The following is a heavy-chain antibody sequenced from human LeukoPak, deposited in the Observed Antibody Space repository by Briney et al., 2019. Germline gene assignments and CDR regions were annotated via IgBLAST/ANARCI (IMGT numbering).Heavy chain of an antibody. J-gene: IGHJ6*02. D-gene: IGHD3-22*01. V-gene: IGHV3-30*18. CDR1: GFTFSSYG. CDR3: AKDLTYYYDSSGYLDYYYGMDV. Sequence: GGSLRLSCAASGFTFSSYGMHWVRQAPGKGLEWVAVISYDGSNKYYADSVKGRFTISRDNSKNTLYLQMNSLRAEDTAVYYCAKDLTYYYDSSGYLDYYYGMDVWGQGTTVTVFS. CDR2: ISYDGSNK.